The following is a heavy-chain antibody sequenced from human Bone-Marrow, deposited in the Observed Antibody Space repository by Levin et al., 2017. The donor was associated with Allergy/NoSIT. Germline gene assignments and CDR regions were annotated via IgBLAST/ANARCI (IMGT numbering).Heavy chain of an antibody. J-gene: IGHJ4*02. D-gene: IGHD6-19*01. CDR2: ISGSGTST. Sequence: EGSLRLSCAASGFTFSSYAMSWVRQAPGKGLDWVSAISGSGTSTYYADSVKGRFTISRDNSMTTLYLQMNSLRAEDTAIYYCAKGAGWVAGAVALIWGQGTLVTVSS. CDR1: GFTFSSYA. CDR3: AKGAGWVAGAVALI. V-gene: IGHV3-23*01.